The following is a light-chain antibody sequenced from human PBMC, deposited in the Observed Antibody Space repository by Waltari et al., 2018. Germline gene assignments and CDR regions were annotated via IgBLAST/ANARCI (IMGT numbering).Light chain of an antibody. CDR1: SSDVGGYNY. CDR2: DVS. CDR3: TSYTTSSRV. V-gene: IGLV2-14*03. J-gene: IGLJ3*02. Sequence: QSALTQPASVSGSPGQSITFSCTGTSSDVGGYNYVSWYQQHPGKAPKLIIYDVSNRRSGVSNSFSGYTSGNTASLTISRLQAEDEADYYCTSYTTSSRVFGGGTKLTVL.